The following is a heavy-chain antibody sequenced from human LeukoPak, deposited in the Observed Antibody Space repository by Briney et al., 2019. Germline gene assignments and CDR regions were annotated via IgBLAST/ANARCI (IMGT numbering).Heavy chain of an antibody. CDR3: ARGEVTGPDWYFDL. CDR2: LNGDGTST. CDR1: GFTVTTSW. J-gene: IGHJ2*01. D-gene: IGHD1-20*01. Sequence: GGSLRLSCAASGFTVTTSWIHWVRQAPGKGLMWVSRLNGDGTSTSYADSVRGRFTISRDNSKNTLYLQMNSQRAEDTAVYYCARGEVTGPDWYFDLWGRGTLVTVSS. V-gene: IGHV3-74*01.